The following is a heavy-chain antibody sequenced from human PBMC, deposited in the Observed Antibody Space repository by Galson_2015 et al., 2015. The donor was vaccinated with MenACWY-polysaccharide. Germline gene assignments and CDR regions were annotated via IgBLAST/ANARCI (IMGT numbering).Heavy chain of an antibody. J-gene: IGHJ3*02. D-gene: IGHD3-22*01. Sequence: ETLSLTCTVSGGSISSSSYYWGWIRQPPGKGLEWIGSIYYSGSTNYNPSLKSRVTISVDTSKNQFSLKLSSVTAADTAVYYCARVGNMIADAFDIWGQGTMVTVSS. CDR1: GGSISSSSYY. CDR2: IYYSGST. CDR3: ARVGNMIADAFDI. V-gene: IGHV4-39*07.